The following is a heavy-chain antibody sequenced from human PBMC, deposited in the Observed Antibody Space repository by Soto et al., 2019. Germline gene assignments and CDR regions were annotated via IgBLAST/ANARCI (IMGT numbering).Heavy chain of an antibody. J-gene: IGHJ5*02. V-gene: IGHV4-39*02. CDR1: SGSISSSVYS. Sequence: TVSSGSISSSVYSGDWIRQPPGKGLEWIGSIDYSGSTYYNPSLKSRVTISVDTSKNHFSLKLGSVTAADTALYYCSRRAPEGFDPWGQGTLVPVSS. CDR3: SRRAPEGFDP. CDR2: IDYSGST.